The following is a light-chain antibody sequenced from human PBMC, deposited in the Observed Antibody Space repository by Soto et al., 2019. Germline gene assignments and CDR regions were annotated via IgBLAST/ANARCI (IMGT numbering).Light chain of an antibody. Sequence: QSALPQPRSVSGSPGQSVPISCTGTSSDVGGYNYVSWYQQHPGKAPKLMIYDVSKRPSGVPDRFSGYNSGNTASLTLYGLQAEYEADYYCCSSAGSYTYVLGNGTKLTVL. V-gene: IGLV2-11*01. CDR2: DVS. CDR1: SSDVGGYNY. CDR3: CSSAGSYTYV. J-gene: IGLJ1*01.